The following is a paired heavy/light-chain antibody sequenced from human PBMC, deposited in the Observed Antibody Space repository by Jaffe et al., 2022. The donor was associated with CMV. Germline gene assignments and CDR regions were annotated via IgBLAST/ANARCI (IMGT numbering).Heavy chain of an antibody. CDR1: GFTVSSNY. V-gene: IGHV3-66*01. D-gene: IGHD3-22*01. J-gene: IGHJ5*02. CDR3: ARGHYDSSGYYASVKYNWFDP. CDR2: IYSGGST. Sequence: EVQLVESGGGLVQPGGSLRLSCVASGFTVSSNYMSWVRQAPGKGLEWVSVIYSGGSTYYADSVKGRFTISRDNSKNTLYLQMNSLRAEDTAVYYCARGHYDSSGYYASVKYNWFDPWGQGTLVTVSS.
Light chain of an antibody. CDR1: SSDVGTYNR. V-gene: IGLV2-18*02. CDR3: SSFTSSSTLGV. J-gene: IGLJ3*02. Sequence: QSALTQPPSVSGSPGQSVTISCTGTSSDVGTYNRVSWYQLPPDTAPKLIIYEVSNRPSGVPDRFSGSKSGNTASLTISGLQAEDEADYYCSSFTSSSTLGVFGGGTKLTVL. CDR2: EVS.